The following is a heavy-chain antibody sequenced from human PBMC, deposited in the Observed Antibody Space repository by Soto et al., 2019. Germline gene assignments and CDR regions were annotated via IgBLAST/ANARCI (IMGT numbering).Heavy chain of an antibody. CDR3: ARTDIVVVVAASTDAFDI. Sequence: ASVKVSCKASGYTFTSYDINWVRQATGQGLEWMGWMNPNSGNTGYAQKFQGRVTMTRNTSISTAYMELSSLRSEDTAVYYCARTDIVVVVAASTDAFDIWGQGTMVTVSS. D-gene: IGHD2-15*01. V-gene: IGHV1-8*01. CDR1: GYTFTSYD. J-gene: IGHJ3*02. CDR2: MNPNSGNT.